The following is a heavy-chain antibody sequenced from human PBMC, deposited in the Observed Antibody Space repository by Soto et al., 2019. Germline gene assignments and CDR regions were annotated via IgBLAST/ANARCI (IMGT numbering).Heavy chain of an antibody. J-gene: IGHJ4*02. V-gene: IGHV4-59*08. Sequence: PSETLSLTCTVSGGSISSYYWSWIRQPPGKGLEWIGYIYYSGSTNYNPSLKSRVTISVDTSKNQFSLKLSSVTAADTAVYYCARADVDTARFDYWGQGTLVTVSS. CDR2: IYYSGST. CDR3: ARADVDTARFDY. CDR1: GGSISSYY. D-gene: IGHD5-18*01.